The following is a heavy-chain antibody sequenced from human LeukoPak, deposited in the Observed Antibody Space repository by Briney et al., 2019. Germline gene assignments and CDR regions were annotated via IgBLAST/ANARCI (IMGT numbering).Heavy chain of an antibody. CDR3: ATGASGSWDF. V-gene: IGHV3-7*03. D-gene: IGHD6-13*01. Sequence: PGGSLRLSCAASGFTFSRSWMSWVRQPPGKGLEWVANISPDGSTKHHMDSVKGRFTISRDNAKDSLYLEMSRLRDDDTAMYYCATGASGSWDFGGQGTLVTVSS. CDR1: GFTFSRSW. CDR2: ISPDGSTK. J-gene: IGHJ4*02.